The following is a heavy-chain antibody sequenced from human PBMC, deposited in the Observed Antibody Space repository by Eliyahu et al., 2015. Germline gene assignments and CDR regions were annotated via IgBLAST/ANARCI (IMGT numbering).Heavy chain of an antibody. Sequence: VPGDSITSNSYSWGWIRQAPGKGLEWIGDIDYRGSTSYTPSLKSRVSISVDTYKSQFSLRLSSVTAADTAVYYCVALVSRTNYYYFGMDVWGQGTTVTVSS. CDR2: IDYRGST. CDR3: VALVSRTNYYYFGMDV. CDR1: GDSITSNSYS. D-gene: IGHD5/OR15-5a*01. J-gene: IGHJ6*02. V-gene: IGHV4-39*01.